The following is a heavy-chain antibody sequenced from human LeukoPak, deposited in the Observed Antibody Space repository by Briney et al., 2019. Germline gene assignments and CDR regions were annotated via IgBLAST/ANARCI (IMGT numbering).Heavy chain of an antibody. D-gene: IGHD3-10*01. V-gene: IGHV1-8*03. CDR2: ISPNSGGT. CDR1: GDTFIRYG. J-gene: IGHJ6*03. CDR3: ARGPGENYYYYYMDV. Sequence: ASVKVSCKASGDTFIRYGISWVRQAPGQGLEWMGWISPNSGGTNYAQKFQGRVTITRNTSISTAYMELSSLRSEDTAVYYCARGPGENYYYYYMDVWGKGTTVTVSS.